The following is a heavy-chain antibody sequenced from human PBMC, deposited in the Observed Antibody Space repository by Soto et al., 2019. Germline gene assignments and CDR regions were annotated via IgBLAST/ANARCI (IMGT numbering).Heavy chain of an antibody. CDR1: DSSISTYY. CDR2: IYYSGST. V-gene: IGHV4-59*12. CDR3: AREYSSGYEFHI. J-gene: IGHJ3*02. Sequence: PSESLSLTCTVSDSSISTYYWSWIRQPPGKGLEWIGYIYYSGSTNYNPSLESRVTISVDTSKNQFSLKLSSVTAADTAVYYCAREYSSGYEFHIWGQGTMVTVSS. D-gene: IGHD6-19*01.